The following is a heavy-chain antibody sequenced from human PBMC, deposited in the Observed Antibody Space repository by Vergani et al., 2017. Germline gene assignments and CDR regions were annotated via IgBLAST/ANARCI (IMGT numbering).Heavy chain of an antibody. CDR2: FYTGGCT. J-gene: IGHJ6*02. Sequence: QVQLQESGPGLVRPSQTLSLTCTVSGGSISSGSYYWSWFRPPAGKGLEWIGRFYTGGCTSYNPSLKSRVTISVDTSKNQFSLQLSSVTAADTAVYYCARDPLYSTTWPFLLLDMDVWGQGTTVTVSS. V-gene: IGHV4-61*02. CDR3: ARDPLYSTTWPFLLLDMDV. D-gene: IGHD6-13*01. CDR1: GGSISSGSYY.